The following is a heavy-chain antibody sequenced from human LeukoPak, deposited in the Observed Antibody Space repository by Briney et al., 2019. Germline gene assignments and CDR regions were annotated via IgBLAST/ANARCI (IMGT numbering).Heavy chain of an antibody. CDR3: ARYNWNFGLDP. CDR2: IYHSGST. D-gene: IGHD1-7*01. Sequence: SETLSLTCTVSGGSISSYYWSWIRHPPGQGLEGIGNIYHSGSTNYNPSLKSRVTISADKSKDQFSLNLISVTAADTAVYYCARYNWNFGLDPWGQGTLVTVSS. CDR1: GGSISSYY. V-gene: IGHV4-59*01. J-gene: IGHJ5*02.